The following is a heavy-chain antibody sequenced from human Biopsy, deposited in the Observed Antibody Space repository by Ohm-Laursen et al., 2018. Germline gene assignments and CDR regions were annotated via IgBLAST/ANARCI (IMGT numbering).Heavy chain of an antibody. Sequence: SSVKVSCRASRGIFSRYVMSWVRQAPGQGLEWMGRIIPLLGITNYAERFQGRVTISVDRSTSTAYMELSSLKSEDTAVYYCAREYPEGDVWGQGTSVTVSS. CDR1: RGIFSRYV. CDR3: AREYPEGDV. D-gene: IGHD2-2*02. V-gene: IGHV1-69*04. J-gene: IGHJ6*02. CDR2: IIPLLGIT.